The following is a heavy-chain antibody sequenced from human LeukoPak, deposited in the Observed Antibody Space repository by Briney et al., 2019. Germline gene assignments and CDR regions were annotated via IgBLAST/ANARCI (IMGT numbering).Heavy chain of an antibody. J-gene: IGHJ4*02. CDR2: ISSSSSYI. CDR1: GFTFSSYS. Sequence: GGSLRLYCAASGFTFSSYSMNWVRQAPGKGLEWVSSISSSSSYIYYADSVKGRFTISGDNAKNSLYLQMNSLRAEDTAVYYCARAGYYDSSGYSYWGQGTLVTVSS. CDR3: ARAGYYDSSGYSY. V-gene: IGHV3-21*01. D-gene: IGHD3-22*01.